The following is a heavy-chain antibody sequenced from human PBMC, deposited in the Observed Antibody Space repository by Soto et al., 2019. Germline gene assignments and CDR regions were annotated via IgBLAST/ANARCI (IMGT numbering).Heavy chain of an antibody. V-gene: IGHV3-30-3*01. D-gene: IGHD6-19*01. CDR2: ISYEVNKT. J-gene: IGHJ4*02. CDR1: GFTFSSFN. Sequence: QVQLVESGGGVDQPGGSLRLSCAASGFTFSSFNMHWVRQAPGKGLEWVGLISYEVNKTQYADSVKGRFTISRDNSKNPPHQQMSSLTTEDTAIYYWARTTAVAAATEFDYWGQGTLVTVSS. CDR3: ARTTAVAAATEFDY.